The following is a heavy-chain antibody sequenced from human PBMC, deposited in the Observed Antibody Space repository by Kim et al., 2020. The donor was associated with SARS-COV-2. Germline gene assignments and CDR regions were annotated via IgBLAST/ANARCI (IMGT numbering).Heavy chain of an antibody. D-gene: IGHD3-10*01. V-gene: IGHV3-30*07. CDR3: ARGPSYGSGKDAFDI. J-gene: IGHJ3*02. Sequence: DSVKGRFTISRENSKNTLYLQMNSLRVEDTAVYYCARGPSYGSGKDAFDIWGQGTMVTVSS.